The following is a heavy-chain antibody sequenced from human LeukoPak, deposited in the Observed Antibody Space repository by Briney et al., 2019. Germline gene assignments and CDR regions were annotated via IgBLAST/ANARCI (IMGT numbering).Heavy chain of an antibody. CDR2: IIPIFGTA. Sequence: SVKVSCKASGGTFSSYAISWARQAPGQGLEWMGGIIPIFGTANYAQKFQGRVTITTDESTSTAYMELSSLRSEDTAVYYCASRDTYCSGGSCYSDFDYWGQGTLVTVSS. J-gene: IGHJ4*02. CDR1: GGTFSSYA. D-gene: IGHD2-15*01. V-gene: IGHV1-69*05. CDR3: ASRDTYCSGGSCYSDFDY.